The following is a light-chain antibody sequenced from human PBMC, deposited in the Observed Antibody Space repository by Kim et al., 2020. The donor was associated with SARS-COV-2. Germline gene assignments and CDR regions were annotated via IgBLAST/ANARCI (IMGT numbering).Light chain of an antibody. CDR1: QSITRW. CDR2: DAS. Sequence: AAVGDRVTMTCRASQSITRWLVWYQQKPGKAPKLLMYDASSLKRGVPSRFSGSGSGTEFTLTISSLQPDDFATYYCHQYNSYSHTFGQGTKLEI. J-gene: IGKJ2*01. CDR3: HQYNSYSHT. V-gene: IGKV1-5*01.